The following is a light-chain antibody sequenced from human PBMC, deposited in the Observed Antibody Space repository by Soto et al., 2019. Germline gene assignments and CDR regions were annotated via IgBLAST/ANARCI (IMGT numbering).Light chain of an antibody. CDR3: QQYGSSWT. CDR1: QSVTRSY. Sequence: DIVLTPSPGTLSLSPGERATLSCWARQSVTRSYLAWSQQSPGQAPRLLLYGASSSATGVPDRYSGSGSGTDFTLTISRLEPEDFGMYYCQQYGSSWTFGQGTKVEFK. V-gene: IGKV3-20*01. J-gene: IGKJ1*01. CDR2: GAS.